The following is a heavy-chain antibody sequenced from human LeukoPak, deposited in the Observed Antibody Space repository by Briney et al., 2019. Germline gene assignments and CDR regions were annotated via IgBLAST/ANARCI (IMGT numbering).Heavy chain of an antibody. J-gene: IGHJ4*02. CDR1: GFTFSSYA. CDR2: ISGSGGST. D-gene: IGHD5-12*01. CDR3: VGFIVATINFDY. Sequence: PGGSLRLSCAASGFTFSSYAMSWVRQAPGKGLEWVSAISGSGGSTYYADSVKGRFTISRDNSKSTLYLQMNSLRAEDTAVYYCVGFIVATINFDYWGQGTLVTVSS. V-gene: IGHV3-23*01.